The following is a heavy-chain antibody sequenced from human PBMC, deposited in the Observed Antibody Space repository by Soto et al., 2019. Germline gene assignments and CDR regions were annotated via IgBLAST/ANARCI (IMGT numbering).Heavy chain of an antibody. V-gene: IGHV3-9*01. D-gene: IGHD4-17*01. Sequence: LRLSCVASGFTVDDYAMHWVRQAPGKGLEWVSGISSNSDTIDYADSVKGRFTISRDNAKNSLFLQMNSLRPEDTALYYCAKDMKWGGMTTAHYFDSWGQGTQVTVSS. CDR2: ISSNSDTI. J-gene: IGHJ4*02. CDR1: GFTVDDYA. CDR3: AKDMKWGGMTTAHYFDS.